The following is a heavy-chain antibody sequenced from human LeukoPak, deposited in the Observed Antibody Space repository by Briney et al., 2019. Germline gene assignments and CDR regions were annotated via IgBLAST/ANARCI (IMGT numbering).Heavy chain of an antibody. CDR2: ISYDGSNK. J-gene: IGHJ6*02. V-gene: IGHV3-30*04. CDR3: AKDSGDDEREDYYYYYGMDV. Sequence: SGGSLRLSCAASGFTFSSYAMHWVRQAPGKGLEWVAVISYDGSNKYYADSVKGRFTISRDNSKNTLYLQMNSLRAEDTAVYYCAKDSGDDEREDYYYYYGMDVWGQGTTVTVSS. D-gene: IGHD3-10*01. CDR1: GFTFSSYA.